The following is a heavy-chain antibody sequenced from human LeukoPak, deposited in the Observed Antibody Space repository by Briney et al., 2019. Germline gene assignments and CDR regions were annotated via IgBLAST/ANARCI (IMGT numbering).Heavy chain of an antibody. CDR1: AGSISSSNW. Sequence: SETLSLTCAVSAGSISSSNWWRWIRQPPGKGLEWIGQNYHSGSTNYNPPLKSPVTISADNSTTQMSLKLRSATAAATPLYYCASDKWEPQYAFDIWGQGTMVTVSS. CDR2: NYHSGST. V-gene: IGHV4-4*02. D-gene: IGHD1-26*01. CDR3: ASDKWEPQYAFDI. J-gene: IGHJ3*02.